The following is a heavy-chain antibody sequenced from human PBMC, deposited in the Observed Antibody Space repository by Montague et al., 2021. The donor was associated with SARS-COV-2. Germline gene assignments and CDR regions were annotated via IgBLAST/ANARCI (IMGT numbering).Heavy chain of an antibody. CDR2: IYYSGST. CDR1: GGSISSSSYY. Sequence: SETLSLTCTVSGGSISSSSYYWGWIRQPPGKGLEWIGSIYYSGSTYYXXXLKSRVTISVDTSKSQFSLKLSSVTAADTAVYYCARVGRQQLVRLSGMDVWGQGTTVTVSS. V-gene: IGHV4-39*07. J-gene: IGHJ6*02. CDR3: ARVGRQQLVRLSGMDV. D-gene: IGHD6-13*01.